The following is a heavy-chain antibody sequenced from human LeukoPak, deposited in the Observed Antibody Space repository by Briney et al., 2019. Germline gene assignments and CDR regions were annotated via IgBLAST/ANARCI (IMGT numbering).Heavy chain of an antibody. CDR3: ARGPWYDFWSGYWDYFDY. Sequence: SETLSLACTVSGGSISSGSYYWSWIRQPAGKGLEWIGRIYTSGSTNYNPSPKSRVTISVDTSKNQFSLKLSSVTAADTAMYYCARGPWYDFWSGYWDYFDYWGQGTLVTVSS. CDR1: GGSISSGSYY. D-gene: IGHD3-3*01. V-gene: IGHV4-61*02. CDR2: IYTSGST. J-gene: IGHJ4*02.